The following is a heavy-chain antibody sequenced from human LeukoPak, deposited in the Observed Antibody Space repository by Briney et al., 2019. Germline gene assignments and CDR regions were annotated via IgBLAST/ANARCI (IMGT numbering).Heavy chain of an antibody. CDR3: ARERSLPLDAFDI. CDR1: GFTFSSYW. V-gene: IGHV3-7*01. CDR2: IKQDGSEK. J-gene: IGHJ3*02. Sequence: SGGSLRLSCAASGFTFSSYWMSWVRQAPGKGLEWVANIKQDGSEKYYVDSVKGRFTISRDNAKNSLYLQMNSLRAEDTAVYYCARERSLPLDAFDIWGQGTMVTVSS.